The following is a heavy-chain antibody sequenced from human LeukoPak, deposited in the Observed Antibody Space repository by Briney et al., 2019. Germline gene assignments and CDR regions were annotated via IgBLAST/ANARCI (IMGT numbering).Heavy chain of an antibody. CDR3: ARELFHPVGY. J-gene: IGHJ4*02. CDR1: GFTFSSYS. CDR2: ISSSSSYI. Sequence: GGSLRLSCAADGFTFSSYSINWVRQAPRKGLEWGSSISSSSSYIYYADSVKSRFTISRDNAKNSLYLQMNSLRAEDTAVYYCARELFHPVGYWGQGTLVTVSS. V-gene: IGHV3-21*01.